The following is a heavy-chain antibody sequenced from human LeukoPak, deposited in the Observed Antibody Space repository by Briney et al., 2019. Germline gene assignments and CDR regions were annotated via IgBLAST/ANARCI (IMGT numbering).Heavy chain of an antibody. V-gene: IGHV3-9*01. CDR2: ISWNSGSI. D-gene: IGHD2-15*01. Sequence: GGSLRLSCAASGFTFDDYAMHWVRQAPGKGLEWVSGISWNSGSIGYADSVKGRFTISRDNAKNSLYLQMNSLRAEDTALYYCAATEDYSRSLYYFDYWGQGTLFTVSS. CDR1: GFTFDDYA. CDR3: AATEDYSRSLYYFDY. J-gene: IGHJ4*02.